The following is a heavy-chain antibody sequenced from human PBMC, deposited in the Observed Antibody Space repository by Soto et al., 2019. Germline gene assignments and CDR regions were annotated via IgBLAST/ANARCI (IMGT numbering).Heavy chain of an antibody. V-gene: IGHV3-23*01. D-gene: IGHD4-4*01. CDR2: ISGSGGST. CDR3: EKSDNSNYGGRYYYYYYMDV. CDR1: GFTFSSYA. J-gene: IGHJ6*03. Sequence: GGSLRLSCAASGFTFSSYAMSWVRQAPGKGLEWVSAISGSGGSTYYEDSVKGRFTISRDNSKNTLYLQMNSLRAEDTAVNYCEKSDNSNYGGRYYYYYYMDVWGKGTTVTVSS.